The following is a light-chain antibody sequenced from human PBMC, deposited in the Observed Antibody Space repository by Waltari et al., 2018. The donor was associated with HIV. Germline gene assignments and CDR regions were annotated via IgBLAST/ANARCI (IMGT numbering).Light chain of an antibody. Sequence: SFELTQSPSVSVSPGQSATITCSGEDLGNKYTSWYQQKSGQSPLFVIYQDSRRPSRIPERFAGSNSGNTATLTISGTQPLDEADYYCQTWDSNTVLFGTGTKVTVL. J-gene: IGLJ1*01. V-gene: IGLV3-1*01. CDR3: QTWDSNTVL. CDR2: QDS. CDR1: DLGNKY.